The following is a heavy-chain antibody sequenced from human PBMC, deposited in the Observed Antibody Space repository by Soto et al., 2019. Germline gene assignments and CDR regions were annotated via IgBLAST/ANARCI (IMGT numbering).Heavy chain of an antibody. CDR1: GFTFSSYA. Sequence: EVQLLESGGGLVQPGGSLRLSCAASGFTFSSYAMSWVRQAPGKGLEWVSAISGSGGSTYYADSVKGRFTISRDNSENTLYLQMNTLRAEDTAVYYCAKDRMPIWVSYFDYWGQGTLVTGSS. J-gene: IGHJ4*02. CDR2: ISGSGGST. V-gene: IGHV3-23*01. CDR3: AKDRMPIWVSYFDY. D-gene: IGHD2-2*01.